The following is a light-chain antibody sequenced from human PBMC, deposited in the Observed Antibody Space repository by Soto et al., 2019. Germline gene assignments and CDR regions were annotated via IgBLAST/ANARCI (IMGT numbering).Light chain of an antibody. J-gene: IGLJ2*01. CDR1: SGHSTYI. Sequence: QLVLTQSSSASASLGSSVKLTCTLSSGHSTYIIAWHQQQPGKAPRYLMTLEGSGSYNKGSGIPDRFSGSSSGADRYLTISNLQFEEEADYYCETWDTNVVVFGGGTQLTVL. CDR2: LEGSGSY. CDR3: ETWDTNVVV. V-gene: IGLV4-60*02.